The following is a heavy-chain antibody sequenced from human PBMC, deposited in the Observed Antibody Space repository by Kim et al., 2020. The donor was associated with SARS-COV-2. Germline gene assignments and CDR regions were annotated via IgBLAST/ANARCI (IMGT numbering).Heavy chain of an antibody. CDR3: ARDRVAGATRGEFDF. D-gene: IGHD3-16*01. CDR1: GFSFSSYS. Sequence: GGSLRLSCAASGFSFSSYSMNWVRQAPGKGLQWVSAIASGSDYIYYADSMKGRFTISRDNAKNSLFLQMDSLRVEDTAIYYCARDRVAGATRGEFDFWGQGTLVTVSS. V-gene: IGHV3-21*04. J-gene: IGHJ4*02. CDR2: IASGSDYI.